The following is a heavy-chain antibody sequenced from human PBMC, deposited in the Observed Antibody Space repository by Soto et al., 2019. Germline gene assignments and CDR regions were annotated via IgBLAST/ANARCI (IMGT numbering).Heavy chain of an antibody. CDR3: ARGGYYDFWSGYSLGPPDY. CDR2: INSDGSST. D-gene: IGHD3-3*01. CDR1: GFTFSSYW. J-gene: IGHJ4*02. V-gene: IGHV3-74*01. Sequence: HPGGSLRLSCAASGFTFSSYWMHWVRQAPGKGLVWVSRINSDGSSTSYADSVKGRFTISRDNAKNTLYLQMNSLRAEDTAVYYCARGGYYDFWSGYSLGPPDYWGQGTLVTVSS.